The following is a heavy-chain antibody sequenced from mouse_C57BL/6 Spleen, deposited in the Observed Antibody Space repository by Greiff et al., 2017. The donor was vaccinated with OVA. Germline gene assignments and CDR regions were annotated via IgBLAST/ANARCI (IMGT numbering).Heavy chain of an antibody. Sequence: VQLQQPGAELVMPGASVKLSCKASGYTFTSYWMHWVKQRPGQGLEWIGEIDPSDSYTNYNEKFKGKSTLTVDKSSSTAYMQLSSLTSEDSAVYDCARSGYSNYVWGQGTLVTVSA. V-gene: IGHV1-69*01. J-gene: IGHJ3*01. D-gene: IGHD2-5*01. CDR1: GYTFTSYW. CDR3: ARSGYSNYV. CDR2: IDPSDSYT.